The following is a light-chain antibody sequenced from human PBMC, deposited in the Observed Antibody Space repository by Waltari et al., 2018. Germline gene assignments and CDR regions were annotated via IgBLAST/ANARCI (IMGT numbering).Light chain of an antibody. CDR2: AGD. J-gene: IGLJ2*01. V-gene: IGLV2-23*01. CDR3: CSYVGGAKVT. Sequence: QSALPQPASVSGSPGQSITFSCTGPACAAGPFNLVPWYQHHPGNAPKLIIYAGDKRPSGVSSRFSASKSGDTASLTISGLQSEDEADYYCCSYVGGAKVTFGGGTKVTVL. CDR1: ACAAGPFNL.